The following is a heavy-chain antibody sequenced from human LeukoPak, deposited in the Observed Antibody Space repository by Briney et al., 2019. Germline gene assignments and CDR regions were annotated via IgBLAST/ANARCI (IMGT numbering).Heavy chain of an antibody. CDR3: AREWIQLWYCDY. CDR1: GFTFSSYS. V-gene: IGHV3-21*01. D-gene: IGHD5-18*01. J-gene: IGHJ4*02. Sequence: GGSLRLSCAASGFTFSSYSMNWVRQAPGKGLEWVSSISSSSSYIYYADSVKGRFTISRDNAKNSLYLQMNSLRAEDTAVYYCAREWIQLWYCDYWGQGTWSPSPQ. CDR2: ISSSSSYI.